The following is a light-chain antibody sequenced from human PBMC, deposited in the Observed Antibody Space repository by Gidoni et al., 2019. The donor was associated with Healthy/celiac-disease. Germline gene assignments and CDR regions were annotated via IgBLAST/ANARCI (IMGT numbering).Light chain of an antibody. V-gene: IGKV4-1*01. CDR3: QQYYSTPQT. CDR1: QSVLYSSNNKNY. J-gene: IGKJ1*01. CDR2: WAS. Sequence: DIVMTQSPDSLAVSLGERATINCKSSQSVLYSSNNKNYLAWYQQKPGQPPKLLIYWASTRESGVPDRFSGSGSGTDFTLTISSLQAEDVAVYYCQQYYSTPQTSXQXTKVEIK.